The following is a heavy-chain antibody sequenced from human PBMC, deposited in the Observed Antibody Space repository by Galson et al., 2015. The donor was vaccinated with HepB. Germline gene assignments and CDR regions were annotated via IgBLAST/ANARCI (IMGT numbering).Heavy chain of an antibody. CDR3: ARDLYDFWSGTPGRDWFDP. CDR2: IYSGGST. D-gene: IGHD3-3*01. CDR1: GFTVSTNY. Sequence: SLRLSCAASGFTVSTNYMSWVRQAPGKGLEWVSVIYSGGSTYYADSVKGRFTISRDNSKNTLYLQMNSLRAEDTAVYYCARDLYDFWSGTPGRDWFDPWGQGTLDTVSS. J-gene: IGHJ5*02. V-gene: IGHV3-66*01.